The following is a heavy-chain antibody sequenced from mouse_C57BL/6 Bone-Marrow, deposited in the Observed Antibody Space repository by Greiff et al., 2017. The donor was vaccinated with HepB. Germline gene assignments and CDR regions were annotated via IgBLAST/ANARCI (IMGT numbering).Heavy chain of an antibody. CDR2: INPYNGGT. J-gene: IGHJ3*01. Sequence: VQLQQSGPVLVKPGASVKMSCKASGYTFTDYYMNWVKQSHGKSLEWIGVINPYNGGTSYNQKFKGKATLTVDKSSSTAYMELNSLTSEDSAVYYCARSNSNSFAYWGQGTLVTVSA. V-gene: IGHV1-19*01. CDR1: GYTFTDYY. CDR3: ARSNSNSFAY. D-gene: IGHD2-5*01.